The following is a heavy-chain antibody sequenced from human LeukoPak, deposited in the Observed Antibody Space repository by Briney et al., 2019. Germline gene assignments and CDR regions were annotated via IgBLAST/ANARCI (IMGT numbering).Heavy chain of an antibody. D-gene: IGHD6-13*01. CDR1: GGSISSYY. V-gene: IGHV4-59*01. J-gene: IGHJ5*02. CDR3: ARWNYVYSSSWYGGFNWFDP. CDR2: IYYSGST. Sequence: SETLSLTCTVSGGSISSYYWSWIRQPPGKGLEWIGYIYYSGSTNYNPSLKSRVTISVDTSKNQFSLKLSSVTAADTAVYYCARWNYVYSSSWYGGFNWFDPWGQGTLVTVSS.